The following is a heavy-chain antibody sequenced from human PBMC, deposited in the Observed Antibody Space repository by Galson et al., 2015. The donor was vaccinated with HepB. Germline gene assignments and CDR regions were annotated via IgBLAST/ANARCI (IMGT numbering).Heavy chain of an antibody. J-gene: IGHJ4*02. D-gene: IGHD3-22*01. CDR1: GFTFSSYS. V-gene: IGHV3-21*01. CDR2: ISSSSSYI. Sequence: SLRLSCAASGFTFSSYSMNWVRQAPGKGLEWVSSISSSSSYIYYADSVKGRFTISRDNAKNSLYLQMNSLRAEDTAVYYCALFHPPADSKLNGYWGQGTLVTVSS. CDR3: ALFHPPADSKLNGY.